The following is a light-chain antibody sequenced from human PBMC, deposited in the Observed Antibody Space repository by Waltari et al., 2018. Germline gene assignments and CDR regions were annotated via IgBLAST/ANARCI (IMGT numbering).Light chain of an antibody. Sequence: EIVLTQSPGTVSLSAGDRATLSCRASQSVRIYLAWYQQKPGQAPRLLIYHASTRATGIPDRFSASGSGTHFSLTISRLEPEDFAMYYCQQYVESPATFGQGTRVEIK. J-gene: IGKJ1*01. V-gene: IGKV3-20*01. CDR3: QQYVESPAT. CDR2: HAS. CDR1: QSVRIY.